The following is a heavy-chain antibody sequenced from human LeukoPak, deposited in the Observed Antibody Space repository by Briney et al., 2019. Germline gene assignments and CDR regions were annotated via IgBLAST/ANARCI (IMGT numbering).Heavy chain of an antibody. CDR1: GFTFSSYS. V-gene: IGHV3-21*01. D-gene: IGHD3-9*01. CDR2: ISSSSSYI. Sequence: GGSLRLSCAASGFTFSSYSMYWVRQAPGKGLEWVSSISSSSSYIYYADSVKGRFTISRDNAKNSLYLQMNSLRAEDTAVYYCARDLYYDILTGYLDYWGQGTLVTVSS. J-gene: IGHJ4*02. CDR3: ARDLYYDILTGYLDY.